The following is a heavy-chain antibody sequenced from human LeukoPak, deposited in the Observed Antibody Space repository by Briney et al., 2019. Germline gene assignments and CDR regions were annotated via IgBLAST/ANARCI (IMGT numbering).Heavy chain of an antibody. Sequence: PSEPLSLTCTVSGGSIRSYYWSWIRQPPGKGLEWIGYIYYSGSTNYNPSLKSRVTISVDTSKNQFSLKLSSVTAADTAVYYCARDRTGSYWGQGTLVTVSS. CDR1: GGSIRSYY. D-gene: IGHD1-14*01. J-gene: IGHJ4*02. V-gene: IGHV4-59*01. CDR2: IYYSGST. CDR3: ARDRTGSY.